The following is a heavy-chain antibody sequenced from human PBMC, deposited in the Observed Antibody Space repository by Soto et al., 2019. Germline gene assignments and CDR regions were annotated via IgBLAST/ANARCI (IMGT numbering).Heavy chain of an antibody. Sequence: SETLSLTCTVSGGSVSSGDYYWSWIRQPPGKGLEWIGYIYYSGNTNYNTSLKSRVIISVDTSKNLISLKLTSVTAADMSVYYCARIPVDTSMIYWLDPWGQGTLVTVSS. D-gene: IGHD5-18*01. CDR3: ARIPVDTSMIYWLDP. CDR1: GGSVSSGDYY. V-gene: IGHV4-61*08. J-gene: IGHJ5*02. CDR2: IYYSGNT.